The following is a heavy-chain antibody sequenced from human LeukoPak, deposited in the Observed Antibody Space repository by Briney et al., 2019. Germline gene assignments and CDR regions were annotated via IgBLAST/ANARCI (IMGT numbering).Heavy chain of an antibody. Sequence: KAGGTLRLSCAASGFTFSSYTMNWVRQAPGKGLEWVSFISTSSSYIYYADSVKGRFTISRGNAKNSLYLQMNSLRAEDTAVYYCARDARGGYTYGGLDQWGQGTLVTVSS. J-gene: IGHJ4*02. D-gene: IGHD5-18*01. CDR1: GFTFSSYT. CDR2: ISTSSSYI. V-gene: IGHV3-21*01. CDR3: ARDARGGYTYGGLDQ.